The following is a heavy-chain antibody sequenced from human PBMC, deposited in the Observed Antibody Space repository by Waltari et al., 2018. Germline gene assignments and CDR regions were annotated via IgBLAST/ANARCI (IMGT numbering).Heavy chain of an antibody. V-gene: IGHV1-69*08. CDR1: GGTFSSYA. J-gene: IGHJ1*01. CDR3: ARGRLYYYDSSGLGYFQH. Sequence: QVQLVQSGAEVKKPGSSVKVSCKASGGTFSSYAISWVLQAPGQGLEWMGRIIPIFGTANYAQKFQGRVTITADKSTSTAYMELSSLRSEDTAVYYCARGRLYYYDSSGLGYFQHWGQGTLVTVSS. D-gene: IGHD3-22*01. CDR2: IIPIFGTA.